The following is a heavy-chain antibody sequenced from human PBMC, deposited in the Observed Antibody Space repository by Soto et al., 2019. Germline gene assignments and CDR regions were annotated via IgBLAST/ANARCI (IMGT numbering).Heavy chain of an antibody. CDR3: AKESVRYYDSSGDFDY. J-gene: IGHJ4*02. CDR2: ISYDGSNK. CDR1: GFTFSSYG. V-gene: IGHV3-30*18. Sequence: GGSLRLSCAASGFTFSSYGMHWVRQAPGKGLEWVAVISYDGSNKYYADSVKGRFTIPRDNSKNTLYLQMNSLRAEDTAVYYCAKESVRYYDSSGDFDYWGQGTLVTVSS. D-gene: IGHD3-22*01.